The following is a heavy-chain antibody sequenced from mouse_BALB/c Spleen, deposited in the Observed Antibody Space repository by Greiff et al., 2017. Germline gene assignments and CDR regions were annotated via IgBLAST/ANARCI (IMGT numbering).Heavy chain of an antibody. Sequence: DVKLQESGPGLVKPSQSLSLTCTVTGYSITSDYAWNWIRQFPGNKLEWMGYISYSGSTSYNPSLKSRISITRDTSKNQFFLQLNSVTTEDTATYYCARSVYDGYYFYAMDYWGQGTSVTVSS. V-gene: IGHV3-2*02. CDR2: ISYSGST. D-gene: IGHD2-3*01. CDR3: ARSVYDGYYFYAMDY. CDR1: GYSITSDYA. J-gene: IGHJ4*01.